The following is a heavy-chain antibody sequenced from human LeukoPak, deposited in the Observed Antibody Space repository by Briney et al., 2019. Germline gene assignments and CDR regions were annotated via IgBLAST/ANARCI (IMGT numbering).Heavy chain of an antibody. J-gene: IGHJ3*02. CDR1: GGSISSYY. CDR3: ARSLTYYYDSSGYGTPDAFDI. CDR2: IYYSGST. V-gene: IGHV4-59*01. D-gene: IGHD3-22*01. Sequence: SETLSLTCTVSGGSISSYYWSWIRQPPGKGLEWIGYIYYSGSTNYNPSLKSRVTISVDTFKNQFSLKLSSVTAADTAVYYCARSLTYYYDSSGYGTPDAFDIWGQGTMVTVSS.